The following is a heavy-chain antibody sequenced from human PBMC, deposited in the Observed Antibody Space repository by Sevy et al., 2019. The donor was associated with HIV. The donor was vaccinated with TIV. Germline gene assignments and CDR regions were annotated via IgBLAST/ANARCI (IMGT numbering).Heavy chain of an antibody. CDR2: FVPEDGEI. V-gene: IGHV1-24*01. CDR3: VIGDTPRLTGSGTRLKDQSLNYFHF. J-gene: IGHJ4*02. D-gene: IGHD2-2*01. Sequence: ASVKGSCKVPGYTLSEVSMHWVRQAPAKGLEWMGGFVPEDGEIVYAQKFQGRVTVAEDTLTDTAYLEVTNLRSEDTATYFCVIGDTPRLTGSGTRLKDQSLNYFHFWGQGTLVTVSS. CDR1: GYTLSEVS.